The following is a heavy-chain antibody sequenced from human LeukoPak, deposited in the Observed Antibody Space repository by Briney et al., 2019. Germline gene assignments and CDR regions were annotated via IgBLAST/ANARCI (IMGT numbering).Heavy chain of an antibody. D-gene: IGHD1-26*01. CDR3: ARVGTLGIVGATGGWFDP. CDR2: IYYSGST. CDR1: GRSISSYY. J-gene: IGHJ5*02. Sequence: SETLSLTCTVSGRSISSYYWSWIRQPPGKGLEWIGYIYYSGSTNYNPTLKSRVTISVDTSKNQFSLKLSSVTAADTAVYYCARVGTLGIVGATGGWFDPWGQGTLVTVSS. V-gene: IGHV4-59*01.